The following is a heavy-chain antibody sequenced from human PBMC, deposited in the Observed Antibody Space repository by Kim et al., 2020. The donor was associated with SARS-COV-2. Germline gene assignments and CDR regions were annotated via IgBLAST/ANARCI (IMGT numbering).Heavy chain of an antibody. V-gene: IGHV1-69*04. CDR3: AREGGDGYKRHFDY. D-gene: IGHD3-16*01. J-gene: IGHJ4*02. Sequence: AQKLQGRVWITADKSTGTAYMELSSLRAEDSAVYYCAREGGDGYKRHFDYWGQGTLVTVSS.